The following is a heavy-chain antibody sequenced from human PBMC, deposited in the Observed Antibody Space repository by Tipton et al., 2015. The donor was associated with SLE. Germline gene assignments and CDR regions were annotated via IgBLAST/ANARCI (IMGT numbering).Heavy chain of an antibody. V-gene: IGHV4-61*01. CDR1: GGSVSSGSYY. CDR2: IYYSGST. J-gene: IGHJ3*02. CDR3: ARDWIPHGLGDYGDYNAFDI. Sequence: TLSLTCTVSGGSVSSGSYYWSWIRQPPGKGLEWIGYIYYSGSTNYNPSLKSRVTISVDTSKNQFSLKLSSVTAADTAVYYCARDWIPHGLGDYGDYNAFDIWGQGTMVTVSS. D-gene: IGHD4-17*01.